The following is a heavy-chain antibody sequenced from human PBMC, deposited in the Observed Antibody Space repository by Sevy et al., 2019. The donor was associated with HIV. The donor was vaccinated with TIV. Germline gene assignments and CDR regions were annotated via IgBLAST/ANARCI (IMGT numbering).Heavy chain of an antibody. J-gene: IGHJ6*02. Sequence: GESPKISCKGSGYDFSTYWIAWVRQMPGKGLELMGIIFPGDSDTRYSPSFQGQVTISADDSIRTSYLQWRSLKASDTAIYYCARRGILLRGGDYFYYGLDVWGQGTTVTVSS. CDR1: GYDFSTYW. CDR3: ARRGILLRGGDYFYYGLDV. V-gene: IGHV5-51*01. CDR2: IFPGDSDT. D-gene: IGHD1-26*01.